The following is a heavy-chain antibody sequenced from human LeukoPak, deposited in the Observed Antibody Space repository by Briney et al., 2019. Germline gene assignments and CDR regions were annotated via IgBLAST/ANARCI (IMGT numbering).Heavy chain of an antibody. CDR1: GGSISSYY. CDR2: IYYSGST. Sequence: SETLSLTCTVSGGSISSYYWSWIRQPPGKGLEWIGNIYYSGSTNYNPSLKSRVTISVDTSKNQFSLKLSSVTAADTAVYYCARDWNWGLGYGMDVWGQGTTVTVSS. V-gene: IGHV4-59*01. J-gene: IGHJ6*02. D-gene: IGHD3-16*01. CDR3: ARDWNWGLGYGMDV.